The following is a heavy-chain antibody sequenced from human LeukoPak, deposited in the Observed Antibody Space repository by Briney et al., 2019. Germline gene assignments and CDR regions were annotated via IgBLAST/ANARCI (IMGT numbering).Heavy chain of an antibody. J-gene: IGHJ4*02. CDR2: ISYDGSNK. D-gene: IGHD3-10*01. Sequence: QSGGSLRLSCAASGFTFSSYAMHWVRQAPGKGLEWVAVISYDGSNKYYADSVKGRFTISRDNSKNTLYLQMNSLRAEDTAVYYCAREGDAGSYDYWGQGTLVTVSS. CDR3: AREGDAGSYDY. V-gene: IGHV3-30-3*01. CDR1: GFTFSSYA.